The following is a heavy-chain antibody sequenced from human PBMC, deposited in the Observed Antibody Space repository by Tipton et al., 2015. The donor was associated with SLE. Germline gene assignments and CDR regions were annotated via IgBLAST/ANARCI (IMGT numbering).Heavy chain of an antibody. CDR3: ERDTLAYFGY. V-gene: IGHV4-31*03. CDR2: IYSSGST. Sequence: TLSLTCTVSGGSINSSGYWSWIRQHPVKSLEWIGHIYSSGSTYYNPSLKSRITISLDTSKNQFSLKLISVTAADTAVYYCERDTLAYFGYWGQGTLVTVSS. CDR1: GGSINSSGY. J-gene: IGHJ4*02.